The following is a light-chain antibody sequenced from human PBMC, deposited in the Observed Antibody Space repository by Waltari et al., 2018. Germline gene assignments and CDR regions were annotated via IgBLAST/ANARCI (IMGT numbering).Light chain of an antibody. CDR2: DSD. J-gene: IGLJ1*01. CDR3: GAWDSSLTAYV. CDR1: SSNIGHNY. V-gene: IGLV1-51*01. Sequence: QSVLTQPPSVSAAPRQKVTISCSGSSSNIGHNYVSWYQQLPGTAPKLLIYDSDKRPSGIPDRFAGSKSGTSATLGITGLQTGDEADYFCGAWDSSLTAYVFGTGTKVTVL.